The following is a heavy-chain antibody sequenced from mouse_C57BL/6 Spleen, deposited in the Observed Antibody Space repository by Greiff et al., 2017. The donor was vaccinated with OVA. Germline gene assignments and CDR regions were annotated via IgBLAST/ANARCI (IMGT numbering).Heavy chain of an antibody. CDR3: ARGEITTKYFDV. CDR1: GFTFSDYG. CDR2: ISSGSSTI. Sequence: EVQVVESGGGLVKPGGSLKLSCAASGFTFSDYGMHWVRQAPEKGLEWVAYISSGSSTIYYADTVKGRFTISRDNAKNTLCLQMTSLRSEDTAMYDCARGEITTKYFDVWGTGTTVTVSS. D-gene: IGHD2-4*01. V-gene: IGHV5-17*01. J-gene: IGHJ1*03.